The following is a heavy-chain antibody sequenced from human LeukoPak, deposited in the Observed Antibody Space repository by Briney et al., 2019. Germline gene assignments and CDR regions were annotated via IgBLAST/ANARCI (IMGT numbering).Heavy chain of an antibody. CDR3: AKDLNSFQVFGWFDP. Sequence: PGGSLRLSCAASGFTFDDYAMHWVRQAPGKGLEWVSGISWNSGSIGYADSVKGRFTISRDNAKNSLYLQMNSLRAEDTAVYYCAKDLNSFQVFGWFDPWGQGTLVTVSS. J-gene: IGHJ5*02. CDR1: GFTFDDYA. D-gene: IGHD3-10*02. CDR2: ISWNSGSI. V-gene: IGHV3-9*01.